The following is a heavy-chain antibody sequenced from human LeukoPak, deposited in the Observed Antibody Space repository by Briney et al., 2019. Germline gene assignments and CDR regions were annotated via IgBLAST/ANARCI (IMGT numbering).Heavy chain of an antibody. CDR1: GYTFTSYG. CDR3: AIRVYADENWFDP. V-gene: IGHV1-18*01. Sequence: ASVKVSCKASGYTFTSYGISWVRQAPGQGLEWMGWISAYNGNTNYAQKLRRRITMTTDTSTSTAYMELRSLRSDDTAVYYCAIRVYADENWFDPWGQGTLVTVSS. J-gene: IGHJ5*02. D-gene: IGHD5/OR15-5a*01. CDR2: ISAYNGNT.